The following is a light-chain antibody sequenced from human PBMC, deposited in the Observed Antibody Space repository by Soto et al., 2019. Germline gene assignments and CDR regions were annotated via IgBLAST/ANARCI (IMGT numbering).Light chain of an antibody. CDR1: SSDVGGYNY. J-gene: IGLJ1*01. Sequence: QSALNQPASVSGSPGQSITISCTGTSSDVGGYNYVSWYQQHPGKAPKLIIYEVSNRPSGVSNRFSGPKSGNTASLTISGLQAEDEADYYCNSYTSKSTGVFGTGTKLTVL. CDR3: NSYTSKSTGV. V-gene: IGLV2-14*01. CDR2: EVS.